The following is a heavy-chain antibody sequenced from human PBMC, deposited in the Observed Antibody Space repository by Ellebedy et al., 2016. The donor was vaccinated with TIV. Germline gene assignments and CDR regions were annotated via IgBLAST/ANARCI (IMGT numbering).Heavy chain of an antibody. V-gene: IGHV3-73*01. CDR3: VAYPPGPGDQVY. Sequence: GESLKISCATSGFTFSDAAIHWVRQASGKGLEWVGRIRSKPNNYAIAFAASMKGRLTISRDDSQNTAWLQMNSLKTEDTAVYYCVAYPPGPGDQVYWGQGTLVTVSS. CDR2: IRSKPNNYAI. J-gene: IGHJ4*02. CDR1: GFTFSDAA. D-gene: IGHD3-16*01.